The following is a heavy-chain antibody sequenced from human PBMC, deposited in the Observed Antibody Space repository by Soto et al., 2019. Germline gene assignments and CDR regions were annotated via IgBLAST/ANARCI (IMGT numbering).Heavy chain of an antibody. J-gene: IGHJ4*02. V-gene: IGHV4-39*01. D-gene: IGHD3-10*01. CDR2: IYYSGHT. CDR1: GGSISSSNYY. Sequence: ETRARTGNISGGSISSSNYYWGWIRQPPGKGLEWIASIYYSGHTYYNPSLKSRVTISVDTSKNQFSLKLSSVTAADTAVYYCAMSLWFGNTPYWYGLGGQGTLVTVS. CDR3: AMSLWFGNTPYWYGL.